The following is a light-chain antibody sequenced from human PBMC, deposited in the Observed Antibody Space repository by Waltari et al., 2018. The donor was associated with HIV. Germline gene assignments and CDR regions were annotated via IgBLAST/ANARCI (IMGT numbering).Light chain of an antibody. CDR2: EVS. CDR3: ASFTTNRILV. CDR1: SGDVGAYIY. Sequence: QYALTQPASVSGSPGQSIPISCTGTSGDVGAYIYVSWYQQHADKAPKLIIFEVSNRPSGISNRFSGSKSGNTASLTISGLQTEDEADYYCASFTTNRILVFGGGTKVTVL. J-gene: IGLJ2*01. V-gene: IGLV2-14*01.